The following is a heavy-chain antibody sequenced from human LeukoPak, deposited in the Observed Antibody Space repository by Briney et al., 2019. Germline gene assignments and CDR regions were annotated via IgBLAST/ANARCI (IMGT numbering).Heavy chain of an antibody. V-gene: IGHV4-4*07. J-gene: IGHJ3*02. CDR1: GGSISNYY. CDR3: ARDQSGSGGHNNDAFDI. D-gene: IGHD3-16*01. Sequence: SETLSLTCSVSGGSISNYYWNWVRRPAGKGLEWIGRLHASGSTRYNPSFGTRVTMSADTSKNQLSLKLTSVTAADTALYFCARDQSGSGGHNNDAFDIWGQGTMVTVYS. CDR2: LHASGST.